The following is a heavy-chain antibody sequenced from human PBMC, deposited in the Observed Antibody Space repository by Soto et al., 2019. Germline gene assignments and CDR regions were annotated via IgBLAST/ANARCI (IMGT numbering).Heavy chain of an antibody. CDR2: INDSGNI. Sequence: QVQLQPWGAGLLKPSETLSLTCAVYGGSLSGYQWTWIRQTPGKGLEWIGEINDSGNINYNPSLKSRVTILLDTPRKQISLKLSSVTAADSAVYYCARGLILWFGELSRRGGYYYYMDVWGKGTTVTVSS. V-gene: IGHV4-34*01. J-gene: IGHJ6*03. CDR3: ARGLILWFGELSRRGGYYYYMDV. CDR1: GGSLSGYQ. D-gene: IGHD3-10*01.